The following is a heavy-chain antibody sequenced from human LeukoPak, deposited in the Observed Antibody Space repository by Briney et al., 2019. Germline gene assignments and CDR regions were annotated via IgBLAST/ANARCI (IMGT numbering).Heavy chain of an antibody. CDR3: ASGGATVWGY. J-gene: IGHJ4*02. CDR1: GFAFSDYS. D-gene: IGHD3-16*01. Sequence: GGSLRLSCAASGFAFSDYSMNWVRQAPGKGLEWISAITSDSNLMYYTDSMRGRITTSRENAGNSVYLQMSGLRAEDTAIYYCASGGATVWGYWGQGALVIVSP. CDR2: ITSDSNLM. V-gene: IGHV3-21*06.